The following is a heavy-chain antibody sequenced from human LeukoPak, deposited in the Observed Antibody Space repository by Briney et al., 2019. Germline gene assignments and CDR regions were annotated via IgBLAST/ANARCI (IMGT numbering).Heavy chain of an antibody. CDR2: IIPIFGTA. CDR1: GGTFSSYA. J-gene: IGHJ4*02. CDR3: ARYDAQSAYFDY. D-gene: IGHD2-8*01. V-gene: IGHV1-69*06. Sequence: GASVKVSCKASGGTFSSYAISWVRQAPGQGLEWMGGIIPIFGTANYAQKSQGRVTITADKSTSTAYMELSSLRSEDTAVYYCARYDAQSAYFDYWGQGTLVTVSS.